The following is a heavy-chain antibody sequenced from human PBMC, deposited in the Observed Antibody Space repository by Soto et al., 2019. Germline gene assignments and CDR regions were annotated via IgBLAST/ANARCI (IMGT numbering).Heavy chain of an antibody. CDR3: AKTPHPIYYYYGMDV. CDR1: GFTFSSYA. CDR2: ISGSGGST. J-gene: IGHJ6*02. Sequence: PGGSLRLSCAAPGFTFSSYAMSWVRQALGKGLEWVSAISGSGGSTYYADSVKGRFTISRDNSKNTLYLQMNSLRAEDTAVYYWAKTPHPIYYYYGMDVWGQGTTVTVSS. V-gene: IGHV3-23*01.